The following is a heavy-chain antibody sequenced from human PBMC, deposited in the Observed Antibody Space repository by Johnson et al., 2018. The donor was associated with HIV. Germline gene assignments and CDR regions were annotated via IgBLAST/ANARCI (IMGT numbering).Heavy chain of an antibody. Sequence: VQLVESGGGLVKPGGSLRLSCAASGFTLSDYYMTWIRQAPGKGLDWVTYISSSTSTIYYADSVKGRFTISRDNAKNSLYLQMNSLRAEDTALYYCAKDIWAVAGGGAFDIWGQGTMVTVSS. CDR2: ISSSTSTI. D-gene: IGHD6-19*01. J-gene: IGHJ3*02. CDR3: AKDIWAVAGGGAFDI. CDR1: GFTLSDYY. V-gene: IGHV3-11*01.